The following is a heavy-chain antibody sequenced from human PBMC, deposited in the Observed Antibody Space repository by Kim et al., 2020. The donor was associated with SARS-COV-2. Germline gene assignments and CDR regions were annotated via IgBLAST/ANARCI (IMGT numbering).Heavy chain of an antibody. CDR1: GYTFTGYY. V-gene: IGHV1-2*06. CDR2: INPNSGGT. Sequence: ASVKVSCKASGYTFTGYYMHWVRQAPGQGLEWMGRINPNSGGTNYAQKFQGRVTMTRDTSISTAYMELSRLRSDDTAVYYCAREVIPITIFGVVTHYYYYYYMDGWGKGTTVTVSS. J-gene: IGHJ6*03. CDR3: AREVIPITIFGVVTHYYYYYYMDG. D-gene: IGHD3-3*01.